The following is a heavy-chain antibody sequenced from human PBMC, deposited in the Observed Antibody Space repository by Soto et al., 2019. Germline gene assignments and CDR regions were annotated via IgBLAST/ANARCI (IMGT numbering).Heavy chain of an antibody. CDR2: INSDGSST. CDR1: GFTFSSYW. D-gene: IGHD3-3*01. Sequence: EVQLVESGGGLVQPGGSLRLSCAASGFTFSSYWMHWVRQAPGKGLVWVSRINSDGSSTSYADSVKGRFTISRDNAKNTLYLQMNSLRAEDTAVYYCARDVDSITIFGVVTTDYYYYGMDVWGQGTTVTVSS. CDR3: ARDVDSITIFGVVTTDYYYYGMDV. V-gene: IGHV3-74*01. J-gene: IGHJ6*02.